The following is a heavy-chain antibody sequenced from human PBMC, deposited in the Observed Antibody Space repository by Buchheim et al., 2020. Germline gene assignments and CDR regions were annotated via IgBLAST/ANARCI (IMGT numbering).Heavy chain of an antibody. CDR1: GGSISSSSYY. D-gene: IGHD3-3*01. Sequence: QLQLQESGPGLVKPSETLSLTCTVSGGSISSSSYYWGWIRQPPGKGLEWIGSIYYSGSTYYNPSLKSRVTISVDTSKNQFSLKLSSVTAADTAVYYCARHGLLKTIFGVVISGYYYYGMDVWGQGTT. V-gene: IGHV4-39*01. CDR3: ARHGLLKTIFGVVISGYYYYGMDV. J-gene: IGHJ6*02. CDR2: IYYSGST.